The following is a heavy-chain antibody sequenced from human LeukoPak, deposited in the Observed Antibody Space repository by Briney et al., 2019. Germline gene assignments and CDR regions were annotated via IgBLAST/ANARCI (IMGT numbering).Heavy chain of an antibody. CDR2: IYTSGST. J-gene: IGHJ6*03. V-gene: IGHV4-4*07. CDR1: GGSISSYY. Sequence: SETLSLTCTVSGGSISSYYWSWIRQPAGKGLEWIGRIYTSGSTNYNPSLKSRVTMSVDTSKNQFSLKLSSVTAADTAVYYCARDHEVPPYCSSTSCYTGDIYYYYYMDVWGKGTTVTVSS. D-gene: IGHD2-2*02. CDR3: ARDHEVPPYCSSTSCYTGDIYYYYYMDV.